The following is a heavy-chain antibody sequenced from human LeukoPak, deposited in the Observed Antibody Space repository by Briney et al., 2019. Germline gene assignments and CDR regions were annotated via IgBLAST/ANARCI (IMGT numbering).Heavy chain of an antibody. Sequence: SETLSLTCTVSGGSISSYYWSWIRQPPGKGLEWIGEINHSGSTNYNPSLKSRVTISVDTSKNQFSLKLSSVTAADTAVYYCARDSKWELLGDAFDIWGQGTMVTVSS. J-gene: IGHJ3*02. D-gene: IGHD1-26*01. CDR3: ARDSKWELLGDAFDI. CDR1: GGSISSYY. V-gene: IGHV4-34*01. CDR2: INHSGST.